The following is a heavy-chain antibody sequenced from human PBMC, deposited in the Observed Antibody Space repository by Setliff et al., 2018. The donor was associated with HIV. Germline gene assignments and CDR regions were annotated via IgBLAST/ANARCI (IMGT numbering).Heavy chain of an antibody. J-gene: IGHJ6*03. D-gene: IGHD3-22*01. CDR1: GGTFSSYP. CDR3: ARGRNYDSSGYGDYYYYMDV. CDR2: IIPIFGTT. Sequence: SVKVSCKASGGTFSSYPISWVRQAPGQGLEWMGGIIPIFGTTHYAQKFQGRVTVTADESTSTAYMQLSSLRSDDTAVYYCARGRNYDSSGYGDYYYYMDVWGKGTTVTGLL. V-gene: IGHV1-69*13.